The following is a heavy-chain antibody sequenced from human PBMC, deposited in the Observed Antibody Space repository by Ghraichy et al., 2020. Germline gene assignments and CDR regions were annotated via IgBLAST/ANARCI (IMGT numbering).Heavy chain of an antibody. CDR3: ARDSKGVAGSIYGMDV. V-gene: IGHV4-59*01. Sequence: SETLSLTCTVSGGSISSYYWSWIRRPPGKGLEWIGYIYYSGSTNYNPSLKSRVTISVDTSKNQFSLKLSSVTAADTAVYYCARDSKGVAGSIYGMDVWGQGTTVTVSS. CDR2: IYYSGST. J-gene: IGHJ6*02. CDR1: GGSISSYY. D-gene: IGHD6-19*01.